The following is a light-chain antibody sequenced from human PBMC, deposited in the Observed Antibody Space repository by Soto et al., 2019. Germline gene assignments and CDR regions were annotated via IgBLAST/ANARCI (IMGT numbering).Light chain of an antibody. V-gene: IGKV3-15*01. Sequence: EIVMTQSPATLSVSPGERATLSCRASQSVSSNLAWYQQKPGQAPRLLIYGASTRATGIPARFSGSGSVTQSTLTISSLQSEDFAVYYCQQYNNWPPWTFGQGTKVEIK. CDR2: GAS. J-gene: IGKJ1*01. CDR1: QSVSSN. CDR3: QQYNNWPPWT.